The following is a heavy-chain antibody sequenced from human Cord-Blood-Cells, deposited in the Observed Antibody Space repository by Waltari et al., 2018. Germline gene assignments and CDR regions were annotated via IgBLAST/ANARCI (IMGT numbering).Heavy chain of an antibody. CDR3: ARGSSSSPYWYFDL. Sequence: EVQLVESGGGLVQPGGSLRLSCAVSGFTLSTYDMHWVRQATGKGLEWVSAIGTAGDTYYPGSVKGRFTISRENAKNSLYLQMNSLRAGDTAVYYCARGSSSSPYWYFDLWGRGTLVTVSS. CDR1: GFTLSTYD. J-gene: IGHJ2*01. V-gene: IGHV3-13*01. CDR2: IGTAGDT. D-gene: IGHD6-13*01.